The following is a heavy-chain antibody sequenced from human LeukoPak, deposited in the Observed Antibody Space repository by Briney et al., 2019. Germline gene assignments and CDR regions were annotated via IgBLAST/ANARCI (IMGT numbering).Heavy chain of an antibody. V-gene: IGHV1-24*01. D-gene: IGHD5-18*01. J-gene: IGHJ4*02. CDR3: AQGPRGYSFELTY. Sequence: GATVSVSCKLSEYTLIKLTMHWVRQAPGKGLEWMGNFDPEDGEIIYAQKFQGRVTMTEDTSSDTVYMELSSLTSEDTAVYYCAQGPRGYSFELTYWGQGTLVTVSS. CDR1: EYTLIKLT. CDR2: FDPEDGEI.